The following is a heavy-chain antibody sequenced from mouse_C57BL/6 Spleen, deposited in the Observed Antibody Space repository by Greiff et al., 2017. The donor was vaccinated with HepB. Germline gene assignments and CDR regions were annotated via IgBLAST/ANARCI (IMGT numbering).Heavy chain of an antibody. CDR3: ARGGITRGIYYAMDY. J-gene: IGHJ4*01. D-gene: IGHD2-4*01. CDR1: GYTFTDYN. Sequence: EVQLQQSGPELVKPGASVKIPCKASGYTFTDYNMDWVKQSHGKSLEWIGDINPNNGGTIYNQKFKGKATLTVDKSSSTAYMELRSLTSEDTAVYYCARGGITRGIYYAMDYWGQGTSVTVSS. V-gene: IGHV1-18*01. CDR2: INPNNGGT.